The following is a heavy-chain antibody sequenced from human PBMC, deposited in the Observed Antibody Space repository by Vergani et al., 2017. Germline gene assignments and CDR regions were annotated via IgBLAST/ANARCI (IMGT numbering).Heavy chain of an antibody. CDR3: ARQIVGATIFRANWFDP. J-gene: IGHJ5*02. D-gene: IGHD1-26*01. Sequence: QVQLVQSGAEVKKPGASVKVSCKASGYTFTGYYMHWVRQAPGQGLEWMGWINPNSGGTNYAQKFQGRVTMTRDTSISTAYMELSRLRSDDTAVYYCARQIVGATIFRANWFDPWGQGTLVTVSS. V-gene: IGHV1-2*02. CDR1: GYTFTGYY. CDR2: INPNSGGT.